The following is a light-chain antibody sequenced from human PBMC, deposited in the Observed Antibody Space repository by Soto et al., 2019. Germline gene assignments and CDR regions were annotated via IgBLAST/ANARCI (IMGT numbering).Light chain of an antibody. V-gene: IGLV1-40*01. Sequence: QSVLKQPPSVSGAPVQRVTVSCSGGGTNIGAAYDVQWYQHLPGRAPKLLIYASTTRPSGVPDRFSGSRSGSSASLAITGLRAEVDAAYFCCSYAGSDSHVFGTVTMVTLL. CDR3: CSYAGSDSHV. CDR2: AST. J-gene: IGLJ1*01. CDR1: GTNIGAAYD.